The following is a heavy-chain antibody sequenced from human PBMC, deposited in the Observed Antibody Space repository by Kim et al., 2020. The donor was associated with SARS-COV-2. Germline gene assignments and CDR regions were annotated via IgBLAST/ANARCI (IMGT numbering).Heavy chain of an antibody. CDR2: IYSGGSST. CDR1: GFTFSSYA. CDR3: VKGRPRNLLLCFGELLPEIDY. D-gene: IGHD3-10*01. J-gene: IGHJ4*02. Sequence: GGSLRLSCAASGFTFSSYAMSWVRQAPGKGLEWVSVIYSGGSSTYYADSVKGRFTISRDNSKNTLYLQMNSLRAEETAVYYCVKGRPRNLLLCFGELLPEIDYWGQGALVTVSS. V-gene: IGHV3-23*03.